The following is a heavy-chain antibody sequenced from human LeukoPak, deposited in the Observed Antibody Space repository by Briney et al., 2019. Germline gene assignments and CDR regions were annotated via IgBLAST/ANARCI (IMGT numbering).Heavy chain of an antibody. D-gene: IGHD3-22*01. CDR3: ARDKREAAYDSSGP. J-gene: IGHJ4*02. CDR1: GFTFSTDL. V-gene: IGHV3-7*01. Sequence: RGSLRLSCAASGFTFSTDLMAWVRQAPGKGREWLSDIKEKGSEKYNVDSVKSRFTISRDNAKNSLYLEMCSVRAEDTAVYYSARDKREAAYDSSGPGGQGTLVTVSS. CDR2: IKEKGSEK.